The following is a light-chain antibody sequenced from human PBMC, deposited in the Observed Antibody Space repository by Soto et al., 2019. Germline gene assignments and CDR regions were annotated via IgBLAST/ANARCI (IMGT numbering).Light chain of an antibody. Sequence: QSALTQPASVSGSPGQSITISCTGTSSDVGGYNYVSWYQLHPGKAPKLMIYEVANRPSGVSNRFSGSKSGNTASLTTSGLQAEDEADYYCSSYASSSTLVFGGGTKLTVL. CDR2: EVA. J-gene: IGLJ2*01. V-gene: IGLV2-14*01. CDR3: SSYASSSTLV. CDR1: SSDVGGYNY.